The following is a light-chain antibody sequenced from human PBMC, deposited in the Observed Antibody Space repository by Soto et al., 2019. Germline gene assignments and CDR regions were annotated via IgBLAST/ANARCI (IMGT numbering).Light chain of an antibody. CDR1: QSISSY. V-gene: IGKV3-20*01. J-gene: IGKJ3*01. Sequence: EIVLTQSPGTLSLSPGEGATLSCRASQSISSYLAWYQQKPGQSPRLLIYGASIRATGISDRFSGSGSGTDFTLTIRSLEPEDFAVYYCQLYGRAPLFGPGTKVDIK. CDR2: GAS. CDR3: QLYGRAPL.